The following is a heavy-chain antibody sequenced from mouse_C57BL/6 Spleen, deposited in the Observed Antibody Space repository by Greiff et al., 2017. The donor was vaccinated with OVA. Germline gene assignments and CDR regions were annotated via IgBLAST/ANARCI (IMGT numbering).Heavy chain of an antibody. D-gene: IGHD1-1*02. V-gene: IGHV1-9*01. CDR2: ILPGSGST. J-gene: IGHJ2*01. Sequence: QVQLQQSGAELMKPGASVKLSCKATGYTFTGYWIEWVKQRPGHGLEWIGEILPGSGSTNYNEKFKGKATLTADKSSSTAYMQLSSLTSEDSAVYFCARILWSGDFDYWGQGTTLTVSS. CDR3: ARILWSGDFDY. CDR1: GYTFTGYW.